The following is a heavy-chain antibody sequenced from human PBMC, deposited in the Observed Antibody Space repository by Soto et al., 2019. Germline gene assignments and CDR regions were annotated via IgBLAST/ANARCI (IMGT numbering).Heavy chain of an antibody. Sequence: GGSLRLSCAASGFTFDDYAMHWVRQAPGKGLEWVSGISWNSGSIGYADSVKGRFTISRDNAKNSLYLQMNSLRAEDTALYYCAKDIGFGYYDFWSGYLYYYYGMDVWGQGTTVTVSS. CDR2: ISWNSGSI. J-gene: IGHJ6*02. CDR3: AKDIGFGYYDFWSGYLYYYYGMDV. D-gene: IGHD3-3*01. CDR1: GFTFDDYA. V-gene: IGHV3-9*01.